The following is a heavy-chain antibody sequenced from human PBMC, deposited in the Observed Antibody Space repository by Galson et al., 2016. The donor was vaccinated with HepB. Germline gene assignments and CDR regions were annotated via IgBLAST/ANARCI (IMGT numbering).Heavy chain of an antibody. V-gene: IGHV3-33*01. D-gene: IGHD2/OR15-2a*01. J-gene: IGHJ4*02. CDR3: ARDGGTWTPNSYFDF. CDR1: GFTFSTYA. CDR2: IWPDGCEK. Sequence: SLRLSCAASGFTFSTYAMHWVRQAPGRGLDWVATIWPDGCEKYYADSVKGRFTVSRDNSQNTLCLQVNSLRAEDTAVYYCARDGGTWTPNSYFDFWGPGTLVTVSS.